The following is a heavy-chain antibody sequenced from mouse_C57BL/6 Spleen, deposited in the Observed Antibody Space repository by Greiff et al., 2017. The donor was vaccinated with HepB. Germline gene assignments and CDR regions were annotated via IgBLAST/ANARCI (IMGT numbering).Heavy chain of an antibody. J-gene: IGHJ4*01. CDR3: AKNLLGLYAMDY. V-gene: IGHV2-5*01. Sequence: VQLQESGPGLVQPSQSLSITCTVSGFSLTSYGVHWVRQSPGKGLEWLGVIWRGGSTDYNAAFMSRLSITKDNSKSQVFFKMNSLQADDTAIYYCAKNLLGLYAMDYWGQGTSVTVSS. D-gene: IGHD4-1*01. CDR1: GFSLTSYG. CDR2: IWRGGST.